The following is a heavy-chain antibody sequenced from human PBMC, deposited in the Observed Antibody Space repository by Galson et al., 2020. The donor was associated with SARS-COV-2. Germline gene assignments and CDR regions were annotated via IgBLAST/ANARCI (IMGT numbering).Heavy chain of an antibody. CDR1: GGSISSYY. Sequence: PSATLSLTCTVSGGSISSYYWSWIRQPAGKGLEWIGRIYTSGSTNYNPSLKSRVTMSVDTSKNQFSLKLSSVTAADTAVYYCAGQQLVQGYYYGMDGWGQGTTVTVS. CDR3: AGQQLVQGYYYGMDG. CDR2: IYTSGST. D-gene: IGHD6-13*01. J-gene: IGHJ6*02. V-gene: IGHV4-4*07.